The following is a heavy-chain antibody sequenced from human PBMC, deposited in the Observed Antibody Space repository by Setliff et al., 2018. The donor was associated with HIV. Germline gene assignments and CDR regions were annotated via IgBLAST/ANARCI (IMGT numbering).Heavy chain of an antibody. CDR1: GYIFMNHY. D-gene: IGHD3-3*01. Sequence: ASVKVSCKASGYIFMNHYMHWVRQAPGQGLEWMGVLNPTGGTTYAQNFQGRVTMTTDTFTSTAYMELRSLRSGDTAVYYCARVTRFLESFSTKNYFDYWGQGTLVTVSS. CDR3: ARVTRFLESFSTKNYFDY. J-gene: IGHJ4*02. CDR2: LNPTGGT. V-gene: IGHV1-46*01.